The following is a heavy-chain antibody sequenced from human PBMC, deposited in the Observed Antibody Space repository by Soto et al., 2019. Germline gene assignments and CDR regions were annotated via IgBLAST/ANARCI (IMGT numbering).Heavy chain of an antibody. CDR2: LYPISGSA. D-gene: IGHD6-13*01. CDR1: GGTFNNYG. CDR3: ATQAVAGATGHGMDV. J-gene: IGHJ6*02. Sequence: QVQLVQSGAEVKKPGSSVKVSCKASGGTFNNYGISWVRQAPGQGLEWMGELYPISGSAKYTEFFRGRITITADTATSTDYMELSSLKSEDTAVYYCATQAVAGATGHGMDVWGQGTMVTVSS. V-gene: IGHV1-69*06.